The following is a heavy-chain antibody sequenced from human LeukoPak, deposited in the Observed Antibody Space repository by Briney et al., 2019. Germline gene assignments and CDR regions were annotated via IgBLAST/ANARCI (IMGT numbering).Heavy chain of an antibody. V-gene: IGHV1-69*01. D-gene: IGHD3-3*01. CDR1: GGTFSSYA. J-gene: IGHJ4*02. CDR3: VRDGGRQYYFDY. CDR2: IIPIFGTA. Sequence: ASVKVSCKASGGTFSSYAISWVRQAPGQGLEWMGGIIPIFGTANYAQKFQGRVTITADESTSTAYMELSSLRSEDTAVYYCVRDGGRQYYFDYWGQGTLVTVSS.